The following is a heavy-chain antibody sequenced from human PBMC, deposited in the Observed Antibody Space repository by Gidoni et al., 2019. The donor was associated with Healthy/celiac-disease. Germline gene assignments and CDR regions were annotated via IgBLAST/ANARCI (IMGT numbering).Heavy chain of an antibody. CDR1: GFTFSSYA. CDR2: IRGSGGST. D-gene: IGHD2-2*01. V-gene: IGHV3-23*01. J-gene: IGHJ6*02. CDR3: AKPIVVVPAVLMDV. Sequence: EVPLLESGGGLVQPGGSLRLSCAASGFTFSSYAMSWVRQAPGKGLEWVSAIRGSGGSTYYADSVKGRFTISRDNSKNTLYLQMNSLRAEDTAVYYCAKPIVVVPAVLMDVWGQGTTVTVSS.